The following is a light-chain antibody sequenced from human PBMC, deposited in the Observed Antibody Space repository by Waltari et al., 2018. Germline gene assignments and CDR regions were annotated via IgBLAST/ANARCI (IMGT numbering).Light chain of an antibody. V-gene: IGKV3-15*01. CDR2: SAS. CDR1: QSISTN. Sequence: EIVMTQSPATLSVSPGERATLSCRASQSISTNLAWYQQKSGQAPRLLIHSASARATGIPARCSGSGSGTEFTLTISSLQSEDSGVYYCQQYHNWPPWTFGQGTKVEIK. J-gene: IGKJ1*01. CDR3: QQYHNWPPWT.